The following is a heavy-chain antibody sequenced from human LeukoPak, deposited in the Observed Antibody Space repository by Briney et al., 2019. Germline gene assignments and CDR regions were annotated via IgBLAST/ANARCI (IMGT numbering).Heavy chain of an antibody. CDR3: ARGTGSFDY. CDR1: GFTFTRYW. V-gene: IGHV3-7*01. J-gene: IGHJ4*02. Sequence: GGSLRLSCAASGFTFTRYWMSWVRQAPGKGLQWVANIKHDGSEKYYVDSVKGRFTISRDDAKNSLHLQMNSLRVEDTAVYYCARGTGSFDYWGQGTLVTVSS. D-gene: IGHD3-10*01. CDR2: IKHDGSEK.